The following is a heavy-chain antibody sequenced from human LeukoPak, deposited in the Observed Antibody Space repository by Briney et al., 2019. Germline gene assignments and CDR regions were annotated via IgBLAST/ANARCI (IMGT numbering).Heavy chain of an antibody. V-gene: IGHV4-4*07. Sequence: PSETLSLTCSVSSGSISNFYWSWLRQPAGKGLEGIGRIYSSGSTNYNPSITRRVTMSVDTSKNQSSLRLSSVTAADTAVYYCARQYCISTTCYLDYWGQGSLVTVSS. CDR1: SGSISNFY. CDR3: ARQYCISTTCYLDY. CDR2: IYSSGST. D-gene: IGHD2-2*01. J-gene: IGHJ4*02.